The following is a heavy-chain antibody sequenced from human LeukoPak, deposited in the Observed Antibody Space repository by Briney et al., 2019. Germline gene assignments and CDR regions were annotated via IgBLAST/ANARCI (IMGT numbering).Heavy chain of an antibody. J-gene: IGHJ4*02. D-gene: IGHD6-13*01. Sequence: GGSLRLSCEASGFSFSTYWMSWVRQAPGKGLEWVANIKQDGSEKYYVDSVKGRFTISRDNAKNSLYLQMNSLRAEDTAMYYCARDSAGNDYWGQGTLVTVSS. CDR2: IKQDGSEK. V-gene: IGHV3-7*01. CDR3: ARDSAGNDY. CDR1: GFSFSTYW.